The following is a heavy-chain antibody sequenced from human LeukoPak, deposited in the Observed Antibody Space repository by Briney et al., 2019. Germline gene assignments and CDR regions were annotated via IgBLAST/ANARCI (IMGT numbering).Heavy chain of an antibody. CDR3: AREMTTGDYYYYYYMDV. CDR2: IKPNSGDT. D-gene: IGHD4-11*01. Sequence: ASVKVSCKASGYSFADNYMHWVRQAPGQGLEWMGWIKPNSGDTRSAQKFQGRVIMTRDTSTGTAYMELSSLRYDDTAVYYCAREMTTGDYYYYYYMDVWGKGTTVTVSS. CDR1: GYSFADNY. J-gene: IGHJ6*03. V-gene: IGHV1-2*02.